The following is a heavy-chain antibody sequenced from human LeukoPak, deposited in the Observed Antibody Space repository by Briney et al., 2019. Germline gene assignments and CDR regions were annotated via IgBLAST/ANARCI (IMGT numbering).Heavy chain of an antibody. CDR1: GYTFTSYY. J-gene: IGHJ3*02. Sequence: PVGSVKVSCKASGYTFTSYYMHWVRQAPGQGLEWMGVINASGGSTNYAEKLKGRVTMTRDTSTSTVYMELSSLRSEDTAVYYCARDWGDYYDSSGPSYPVGAFDISGQGTMVTVSS. CDR3: ARDWGDYYDSSGPSYPVGAFDI. CDR2: INASGGST. V-gene: IGHV1-46*04. D-gene: IGHD3-22*01.